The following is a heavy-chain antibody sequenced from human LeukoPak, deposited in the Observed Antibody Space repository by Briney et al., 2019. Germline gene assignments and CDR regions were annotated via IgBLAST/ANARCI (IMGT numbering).Heavy chain of an antibody. J-gene: IGHJ4*02. CDR3: ASDFGY. CDR1: GGSISTDY. D-gene: IGHD3-10*01. Sequence: SETLSLTCTVSGGSISTDYWTWIRQPAGKGLEWIGLIYTGGSTNYNPSLKSRVTMSVDTSKNQFSLKLTSVTAADTAVYYCASDFGYWGQGTLVTVSS. CDR2: IYTGGST. V-gene: IGHV4-4*07.